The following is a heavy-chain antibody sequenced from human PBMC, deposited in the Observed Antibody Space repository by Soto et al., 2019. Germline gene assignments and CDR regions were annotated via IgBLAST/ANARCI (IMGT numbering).Heavy chain of an antibody. V-gene: IGHV1-69*06. J-gene: IGHJ6*02. CDR3: ARDRIQLRLGKYSFNGMDV. CDR2: IVPRFGSP. CDR1: GGTFSDYA. Sequence: QVQLVQSGAEMRKPGSSLRVSCKASGGTFSDYAFSWVRQAPGQGLEGMGGIVPRFGSPNYAQKFGGSVTITADTSSSTVYMALSSLRFDDTAVYFCARDRIQLRLGKYSFNGMDVWGQGTTIIVSS. D-gene: IGHD3-16*01.